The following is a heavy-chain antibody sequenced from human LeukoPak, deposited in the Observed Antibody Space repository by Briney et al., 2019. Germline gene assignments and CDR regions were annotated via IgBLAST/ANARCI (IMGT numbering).Heavy chain of an antibody. Sequence: GGSLRLSCVGSGFSFSTYAMNWVRQPPGKGLEWVGFIRSKAYGGTTKNAASVKGRFTISRDDSRSIAYLQMNSLKTEDTAVYYCTRRYNYDSSGYYYVRDAFDIWGQGTMVTVSS. CDR1: GFSFSTYA. CDR2: IRSKAYGGTT. J-gene: IGHJ3*02. CDR3: TRRYNYDSSGYYYVRDAFDI. V-gene: IGHV3-49*04. D-gene: IGHD3-22*01.